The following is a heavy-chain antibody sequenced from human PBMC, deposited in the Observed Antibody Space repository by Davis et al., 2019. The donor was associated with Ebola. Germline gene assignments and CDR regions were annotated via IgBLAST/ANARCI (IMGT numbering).Heavy chain of an antibody. D-gene: IGHD6-19*01. CDR1: GYTFNSHG. J-gene: IGHJ4*02. CDR2: ISAYNGHT. V-gene: IGHV1-18*01. Sequence: SVNVSCKASGYTFNSHGISWVRQAPGQGLEWMAWISAYNGHTNYAQKFQGRLTLTTDTSTSTVYMELRSLTSDDTAEYYCARGRNGGWDFDYWGQGTRVTVSS. CDR3: ARGRNGGWDFDY.